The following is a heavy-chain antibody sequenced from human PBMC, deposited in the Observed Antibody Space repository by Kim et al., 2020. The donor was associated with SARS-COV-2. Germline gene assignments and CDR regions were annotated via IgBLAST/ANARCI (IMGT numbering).Heavy chain of an antibody. CDR3: ARDLMYSSGRNIDY. CDR1: GGTFSSYT. D-gene: IGHD6-19*01. CDR2: IIPILGIA. Sequence: SVKVSCKASGGTFSSYTISWVRQAPGQGLEWMGRIIPILGIANYAQKFQGRVTITADKSTSTAYMELSSLRSEDTAVYYCARDLMYSSGRNIDYWGQGTLVTVSS. V-gene: IGHV1-69*04. J-gene: IGHJ4*02.